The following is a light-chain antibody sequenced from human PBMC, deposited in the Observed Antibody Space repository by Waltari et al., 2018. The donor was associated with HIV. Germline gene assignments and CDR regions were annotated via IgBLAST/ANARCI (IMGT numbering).Light chain of an antibody. J-gene: IGLJ3*02. V-gene: IGLV3-21*02. CDR3: QVWDSRSDHPV. CDR2: ADS. Sequence: SYVLTQPPSVSVAPGQTARITCGGNSIGSNTVHWYQQSPGQAPVLVVHADSDRPSGIPERFSGSNSGNTATLTISRVEAGDEADYYCQVWDSRSDHPVLGGGTRLTVL. CDR1: SIGSNT.